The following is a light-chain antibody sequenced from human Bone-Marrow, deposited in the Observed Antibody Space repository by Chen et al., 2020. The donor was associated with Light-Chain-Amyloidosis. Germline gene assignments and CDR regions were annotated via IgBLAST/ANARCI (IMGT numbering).Light chain of an antibody. V-gene: IGLV3-25*03. CDR2: RDT. J-gene: IGLJ2*01. CDR3: QSADSSGTYEVI. Sequence: SYELTQPPSVSVSPGQTARITCSGDDLPTKYAYWYQQKPGQAPVLVIHRDTERPSGISERFAGSSAGTTATFTISGVQAEDEADYHCQSADSSGTYEVIVGGGTKLTVL. CDR1: DLPTKY.